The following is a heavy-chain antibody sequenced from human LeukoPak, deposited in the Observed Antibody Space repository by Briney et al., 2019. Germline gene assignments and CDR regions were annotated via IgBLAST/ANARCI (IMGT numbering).Heavy chain of an antibody. CDR3: ARGVGGPYYYGMDV. V-gene: IGHV4-59*01. D-gene: IGHD5/OR15-5a*01. CDR1: GGSISSYY. Sequence: PSETLSLTCTVSGGSISSYYWSWIRQPPGKGLEWIGYIYYSGSTNYNPSLKSRVTVSVDTSKNQFSLKLSSVTAADTAVYYCARGVGGPYYYGMDVWGQGTTVTVSS. J-gene: IGHJ6*02. CDR2: IYYSGST.